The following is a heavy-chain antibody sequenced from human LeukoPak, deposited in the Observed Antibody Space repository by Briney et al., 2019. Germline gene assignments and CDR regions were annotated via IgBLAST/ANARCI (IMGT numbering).Heavy chain of an antibody. V-gene: IGHV1-2*02. D-gene: IGHD3-22*01. CDR2: INPNSGGT. Sequence: ASVKVSCEASGYTFTGYYMHWVRQAPGQGLEWMGWINPNSGGTNYAQKFQGRVTMTRDTSISTAYMELSRLRSDDTAVYYCARSPTYYYDSSGYLYYFDYWGQGTLVTVSS. CDR3: ARSPTYYYDSSGYLYYFDY. J-gene: IGHJ4*02. CDR1: GYTFTGYY.